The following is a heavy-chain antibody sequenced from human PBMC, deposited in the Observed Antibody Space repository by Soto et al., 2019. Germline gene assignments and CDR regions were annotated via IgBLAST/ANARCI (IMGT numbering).Heavy chain of an antibody. CDR2: IKQDGSEK. CDR1: GFTFSNYW. D-gene: IGHD1-20*01. J-gene: IGHJ4*02. CDR3: ATDRDYNTLDH. Sequence: EVQLVESGGGLVQPGGSLRLSCGGSGFTFSNYWMHWVRQAPGKGLVWVASIKQDGSEKYFVDSLRGRFSISRDNAKNPLFLQMNSLGPEDTAVYYCATDRDYNTLDHWGQGTLVTVAA. V-gene: IGHV3-7*01.